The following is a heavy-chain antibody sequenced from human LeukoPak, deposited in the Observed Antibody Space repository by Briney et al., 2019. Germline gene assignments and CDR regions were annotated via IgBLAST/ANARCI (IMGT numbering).Heavy chain of an antibody. Sequence: GGSLRLSCAASGFTFSTYAMHWVRQAPGKGLEWVAFIRYDGSNKYYADSVKGRFTISRDNSKNTLYLQMNSLRAEDTAVYYCAKDRESYYCSSTSCYPDYWGQGTLVAVSS. J-gene: IGHJ4*02. CDR1: GFTFSTYA. CDR2: IRYDGSNK. V-gene: IGHV3-30*02. CDR3: AKDRESYYCSSTSCYPDY. D-gene: IGHD2-2*01.